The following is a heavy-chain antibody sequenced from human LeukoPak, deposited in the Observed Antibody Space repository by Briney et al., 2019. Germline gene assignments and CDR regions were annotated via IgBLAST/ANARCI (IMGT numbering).Heavy chain of an antibody. Sequence: SETLSLTCTVSGGSISSYYWIWIRQPPGKGLEWIGYIYYSGSTNYNPSLKSRVTISVDTSKNQFSLKLSSVTAADTAVYYCARHSVDAFDIWGQGTMVTVSS. J-gene: IGHJ3*02. CDR1: GGSISSYY. D-gene: IGHD6-19*01. V-gene: IGHV4-59*08. CDR3: ARHSVDAFDI. CDR2: IYYSGST.